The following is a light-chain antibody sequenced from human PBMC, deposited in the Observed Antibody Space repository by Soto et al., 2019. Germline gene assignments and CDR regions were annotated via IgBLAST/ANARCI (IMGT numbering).Light chain of an antibody. V-gene: IGKV1-9*01. CDR3: QELNSYSFT. CDR2: AAS. J-gene: IGKJ3*01. CDR1: QGISTY. Sequence: DIQLTQSPSFLSASVGDRVIITCRASQGISTYLAWYQQRPGKAPKLLIYAASTLQTGVPSRFGGSGFGTEFTLTISSLQPEDFATYYCQELNSYSFTFGPGTKVDIK.